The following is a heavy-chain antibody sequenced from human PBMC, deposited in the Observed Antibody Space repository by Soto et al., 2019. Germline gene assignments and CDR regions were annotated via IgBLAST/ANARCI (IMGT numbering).Heavy chain of an antibody. D-gene: IGHD6-19*01. J-gene: IGHJ4*02. CDR2: ISYDGSSD. CDR3: AKDRGWSSADLEY. CDR1: GFTFSSFG. V-gene: IGHV3-30*18. Sequence: QVQLVESGGGVVQPGRSLRLSCAASGFTFSSFGMHWVRQAPGKGLEWVALISYDGSSDYYVDSVKGRFTISRDKPKNTLYLQMNSLRPEDTAVYYCAKDRGWSSADLEYWGQGTLVTVSS.